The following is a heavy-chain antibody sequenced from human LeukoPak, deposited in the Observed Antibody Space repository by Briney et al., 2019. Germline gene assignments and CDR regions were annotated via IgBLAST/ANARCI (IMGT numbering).Heavy chain of an antibody. D-gene: IGHD1-1*01. J-gene: IGHJ4*02. V-gene: IGHV3-23*01. CDR2: TSSNGEVK. CDR1: GFILENHA. CDR3: ARDFNWNEPYYFDY. Sequence: GGSLRLSCVASGFILENHAMSWIRQAPGKGLEWVSGTSSNGEVKYYADSVKGRFTVSRDNSKDTLYLQMDSLGVEDTAMYYCARDFNWNEPYYFDYWGPGALVTVSS.